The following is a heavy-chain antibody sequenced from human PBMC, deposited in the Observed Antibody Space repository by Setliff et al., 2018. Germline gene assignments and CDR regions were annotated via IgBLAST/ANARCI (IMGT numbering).Heavy chain of an antibody. Sequence: PGGSLRLSCAASGFTFSTYRMHWVRQAPGKGLGWVAVIWDDGVKKYHADSVKGRFTISRDNSKNTLYLQMNSLRPEDTAVYYCARTCSGSGCYAGLESWGQGTPVTVSS. CDR1: GFTFSTYR. CDR2: IWDDGVKK. CDR3: ARTCSGSGCYAGLES. V-gene: IGHV3-33*08. D-gene: IGHD2-15*01. J-gene: IGHJ4*02.